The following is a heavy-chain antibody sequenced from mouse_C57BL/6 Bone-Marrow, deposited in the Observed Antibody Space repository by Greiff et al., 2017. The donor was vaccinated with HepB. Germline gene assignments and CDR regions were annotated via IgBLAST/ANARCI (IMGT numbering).Heavy chain of an antibody. V-gene: IGHV1-82*01. Sequence: QVQLQQSGPELVKPGASVKISCKASGYAFSSSWMNWVKQRPGKGLEWIGRIYPGDGDTNYNGKFKGKATLTADKSSSTAYMQLSSLTSEDSAVYYCARSNYYGSSPSYWYFDVWGTGTTVTVSS. CDR1: GYAFSSSW. CDR3: ARSNYYGSSPSYWYFDV. D-gene: IGHD1-1*01. J-gene: IGHJ1*03. CDR2: IYPGDGDT.